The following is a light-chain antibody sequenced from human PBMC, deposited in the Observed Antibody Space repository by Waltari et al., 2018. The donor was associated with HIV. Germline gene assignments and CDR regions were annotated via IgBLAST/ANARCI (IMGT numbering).Light chain of an antibody. CDR1: SSDVGSYNL. Sequence: QSALTQSASVSGSPGQSITIPCTGTSSDVGSYNLVSWYQPHPGKAPKLMIYEVNKRPSGVSNRFSGSKSGNTASLTISGLQAEDEADYYCCSYAGSSTSVVFGGGTKLTVL. J-gene: IGLJ2*01. CDR3: CSYAGSSTSVV. V-gene: IGLV2-23*02. CDR2: EVN.